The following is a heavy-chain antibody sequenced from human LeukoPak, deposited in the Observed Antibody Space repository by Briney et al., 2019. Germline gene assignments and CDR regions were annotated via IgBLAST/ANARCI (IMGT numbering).Heavy chain of an antibody. CDR3: ARDGPDCSGGSCYSSGYFDY. V-gene: IGHV3-30-3*01. J-gene: IGHJ4*02. CDR2: ISYDGSNK. CDR1: GFTFSSYA. Sequence: PTGGSLRLSCAATGFTFSSYAMHWVRQAPGKGLEWVAVISYDGSNKYYADSVKGRFTISRDNSKNTLYLQMNSLRAEDTAVYYCARDGPDCSGGSCYSSGYFDYWGQGTLVTVSS. D-gene: IGHD2-15*01.